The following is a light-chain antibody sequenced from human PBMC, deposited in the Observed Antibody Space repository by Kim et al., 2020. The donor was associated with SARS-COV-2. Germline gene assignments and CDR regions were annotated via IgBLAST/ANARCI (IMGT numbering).Light chain of an antibody. CDR1: QSVSSN. Sequence: VSPGERATLSCRASQSVSSNLAWYQQKRGQAPRLLIYGASTRATGIPARFSGSGSGTEFTLTISSLQSEDFAAYHCQQYNNWPLTFGGGTKVDIK. J-gene: IGKJ4*01. CDR3: QQYNNWPLT. CDR2: GAS. V-gene: IGKV3-15*01.